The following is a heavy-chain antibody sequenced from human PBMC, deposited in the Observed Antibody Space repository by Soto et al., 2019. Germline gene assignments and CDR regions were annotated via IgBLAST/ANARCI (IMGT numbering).Heavy chain of an antibody. V-gene: IGHV3-9*01. Sequence: GGSLRLSCAASGFTFDDYAMHWVRQAPGKGLEWVSGISWNSGSIGYADSVKGRFTISRDNAKNSLYLQMNSLRAEDTALYYCAKALADYGELAFDIWGQGTMVTVSS. CDR1: GFTFDDYA. D-gene: IGHD4-17*01. J-gene: IGHJ3*02. CDR2: ISWNSGSI. CDR3: AKALADYGELAFDI.